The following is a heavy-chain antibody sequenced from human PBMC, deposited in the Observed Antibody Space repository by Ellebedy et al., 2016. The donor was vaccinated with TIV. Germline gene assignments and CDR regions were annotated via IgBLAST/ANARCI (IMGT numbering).Heavy chain of an antibody. CDR3: ARDGGRGSYDQSSYYYGLDV. D-gene: IGHD6-19*01. CDR2: IFTGSNT. CDR1: GFSFSDYH. J-gene: IGHJ6*02. V-gene: IGHV3-53*01. Sequence: LSLTCAASGFSFSDYHMDWVRQAPGKGLEWVSLIFTGSNTFYADSVKGRFTISRDNSKNTVNLQMNSLRVEDTAVYYCARDGGRGSYDQSSYYYGLDVWGQGTRSPSP.